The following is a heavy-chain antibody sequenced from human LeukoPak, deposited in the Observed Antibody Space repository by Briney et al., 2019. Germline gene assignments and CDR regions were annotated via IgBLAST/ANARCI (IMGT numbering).Heavy chain of an antibody. Sequence: ASVKVSCKASGYTFTDYYMHWVRQAPGQGFEWMGWINPNSGDTNYAQEFQGRVTMTRDTSISTAHMELSRLRSDDTAVYYCARGAGYSGYDRSGEFDYWGQGTLVTVSS. CDR3: ARGAGYSGYDRSGEFDY. CDR2: INPNSGDT. V-gene: IGHV1-2*02. CDR1: GYTFTDYY. J-gene: IGHJ4*02. D-gene: IGHD5-12*01.